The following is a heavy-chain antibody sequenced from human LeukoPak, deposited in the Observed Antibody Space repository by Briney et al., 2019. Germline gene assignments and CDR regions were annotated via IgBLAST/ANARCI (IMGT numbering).Heavy chain of an antibody. CDR2: IYYSGST. D-gene: IGHD1-20*01. J-gene: IGHJ4*02. CDR1: GGSISSGSYY. Sequence: PSETLSLTCTVSGGSISSGSYYWTWIRQPPGKGLEWIGYIYYSGSTIYNPSLKSRVTISVDTSKNQFSLKLNSVTAADTAVYYCARTHNWNEDYWGQGILVTVSS. CDR3: ARTHNWNEDY. V-gene: IGHV4-61*01.